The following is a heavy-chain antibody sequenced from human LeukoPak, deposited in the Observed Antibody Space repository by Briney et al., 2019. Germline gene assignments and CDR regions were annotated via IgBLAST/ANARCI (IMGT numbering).Heavy chain of an antibody. CDR2: ISGGGETR. D-gene: IGHD3-22*01. CDR3: ARDPLYYYDSSGYF. Sequence: GGSLRLSCAASGFTFNTYEMNWVRQAPGKGLEWVSYISGGGETRYYADSVKGRFTISRDSAKKSLYLQMNSLRAEDTAVYYCARDPLYYYDSSGYFWGQGTLVTVSS. J-gene: IGHJ4*02. CDR1: GFTFNTYE. V-gene: IGHV3-48*03.